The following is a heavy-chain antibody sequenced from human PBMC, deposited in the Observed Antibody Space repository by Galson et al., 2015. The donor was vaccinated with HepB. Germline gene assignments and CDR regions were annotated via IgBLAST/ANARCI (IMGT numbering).Heavy chain of an antibody. J-gene: IGHJ3*02. D-gene: IGHD3-10*01. CDR1: GGTFSSYA. CDR2: IIPIFGTA. CDR3: ARYLDAHYYGSGSGAFDI. Sequence: SVKVSCKASGGTFSSYAISWVRQAPGQGLEWMGGIIPIFGTANYAQKFQGRVTITADESTSTAYMELSSLRPEDTAVYYCARYLDAHYYGSGSGAFDIWGQGTMVTVSS. V-gene: IGHV1-69*13.